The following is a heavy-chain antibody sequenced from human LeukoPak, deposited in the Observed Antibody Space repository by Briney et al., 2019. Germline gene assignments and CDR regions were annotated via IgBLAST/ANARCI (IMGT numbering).Heavy chain of an antibody. V-gene: IGHV4-39*01. CDR3: ARQAEYYDYVWGSYRYSDY. CDR2: IYYSGST. D-gene: IGHD3-16*02. CDR1: GGSISSSSYY. J-gene: IGHJ4*02. Sequence: SETLSLTCTVSGGSISSSSYYWGWIRQPPGKGLEWIGSIYYSGSTYYNPSLKSRVTISVDTSKNQFSLKLSSVTAADTAVYHCARQAEYYDYVWGSYRYSDYWGQGTLVTVSS.